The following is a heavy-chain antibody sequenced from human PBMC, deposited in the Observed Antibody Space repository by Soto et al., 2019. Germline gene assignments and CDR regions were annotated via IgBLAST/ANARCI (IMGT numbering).Heavy chain of an antibody. Sequence: PSETLSLTCAVYGGSFSGYYWSWIRQPPGKGLEWIGEINHSGSTNYNPSLKSRVTISVDTSKNRFSLKLSSVTAADTAVYYCARERVKYSGWPDYWGQGTLVTVSS. J-gene: IGHJ4*02. CDR2: INHSGST. D-gene: IGHD5-12*01. CDR1: GGSFSGYY. CDR3: ARERVKYSGWPDY. V-gene: IGHV4-34*01.